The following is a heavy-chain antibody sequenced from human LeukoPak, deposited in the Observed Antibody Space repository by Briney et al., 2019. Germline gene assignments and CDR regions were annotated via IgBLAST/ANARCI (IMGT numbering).Heavy chain of an antibody. D-gene: IGHD3-10*01. J-gene: IGHJ4*02. CDR3: ARGRGVIIRGYFDY. CDR2: INPNSGGT. V-gene: IGHV1-2*02. CDR1: GYTFTGYY. Sequence: VASVKVSCKASGYTFTGYYMHWVRQAPGQGLEWMGWINPNSGGTNYAQKFQGRVTMTRDTSISTAYMELSRLRSDDTAVYYCARGRGVIIRGYFDYWGQGTLVTVSS.